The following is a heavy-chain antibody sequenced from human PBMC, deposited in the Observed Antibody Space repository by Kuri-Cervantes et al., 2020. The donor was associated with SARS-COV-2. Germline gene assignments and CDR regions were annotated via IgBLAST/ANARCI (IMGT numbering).Heavy chain of an antibody. J-gene: IGHJ6*03. CDR2: INHSGST. D-gene: IGHD3-10*01. CDR1: GGSFSDYY. CDR3: SRDKRVRTPSGSYYMDV. Sequence: SETLSLTCAVYGGSFSDYYWSWIRQPPGKGLEWIGEINHSGSTNYNPSLKSRVTISTDTSKNQVSLQLSSVTAADTAVYYCSRDKRVRTPSGSYYMDVWGKGTTVTVSS. V-gene: IGHV4-34*01.